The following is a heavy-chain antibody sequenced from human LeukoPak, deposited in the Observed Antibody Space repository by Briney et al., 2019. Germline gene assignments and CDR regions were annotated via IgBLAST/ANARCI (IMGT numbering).Heavy chain of an antibody. CDR3: ARDPHYGDILNDPFDI. D-gene: IGHD4-17*01. J-gene: IGHJ3*02. V-gene: IGHV4-59*01. Sequence: SPSETLSLTCTVSGGSISRYYWSWLRQPPGKGLEGIGYINYSGSTKYSPSLKSRVTISVDTSKNQFSLKLSSVTAADTAVYYCARDPHYGDILNDPFDIWGQGTMVTVSS. CDR2: INYSGST. CDR1: GGSISRYY.